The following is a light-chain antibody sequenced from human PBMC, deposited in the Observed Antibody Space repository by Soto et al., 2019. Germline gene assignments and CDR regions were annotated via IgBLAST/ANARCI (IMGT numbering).Light chain of an antibody. Sequence: SALFQPASVSGCPGQSITISCTGASSDVGYSSSVSWYQQHPGKAPKLVIFDVSNRPSGVSNRFSGSKSGNTASLTISGLQAEDEADYYCCSWTSSATYVFGTGTKVTVL. CDR1: SSDVGYSSS. CDR3: CSWTSSATYV. J-gene: IGLJ1*01. V-gene: IGLV2-14*01. CDR2: DVS.